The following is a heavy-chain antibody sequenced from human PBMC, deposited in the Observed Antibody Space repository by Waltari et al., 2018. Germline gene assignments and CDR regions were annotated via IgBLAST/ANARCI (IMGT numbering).Heavy chain of an antibody. J-gene: IGHJ4*02. Sequence: VQLQESCPGLVKPSETLSLTCPVSGGPTSSYYWSWIRPPPGKGLEWIGYIYYSGSTNYNPSLKSRVTISVDTSKNQFSLKLSSVTAADTAVYYCARDRTIFGFDYWGQGTLVTVSS. CDR2: IYYSGST. CDR1: GGPTSSYY. V-gene: IGHV4-59*01. CDR3: ARDRTIFGFDY. D-gene: IGHD3-3*01.